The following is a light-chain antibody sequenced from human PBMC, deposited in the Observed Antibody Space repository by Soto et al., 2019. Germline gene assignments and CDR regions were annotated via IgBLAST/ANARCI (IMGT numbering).Light chain of an antibody. J-gene: IGKJ1*01. V-gene: IGKV3D-20*01. CDR1: QSVSSSS. CDR2: DSS. CDR3: EQYGSSPLT. Sequence: IVWTPYEPTRVLSGGERATVSCGASQSVSSSSLAWYQQKPGLAPRLLIYDSSSRATGISGRFSGGGSGTDFTLAISRLESGDFAVYFCEQYGSSPLTFGQGTKVDI.